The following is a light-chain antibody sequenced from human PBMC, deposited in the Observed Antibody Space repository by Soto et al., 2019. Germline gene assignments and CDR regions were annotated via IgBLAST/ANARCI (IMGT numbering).Light chain of an antibody. CDR3: QHLNTYPWK. CDR1: QDISNY. Sequence: DVQLTQSPSFLSASIGDRVTLTCRASQDISNYLAWYQQKPGKAPNLLIYAASTLHSGVPSRFSGSGSGTEFTLTISSLQSEDFASYYCQHLNTYPWKFGQGTKVDIK. V-gene: IGKV1-9*01. J-gene: IGKJ1*01. CDR2: AAS.